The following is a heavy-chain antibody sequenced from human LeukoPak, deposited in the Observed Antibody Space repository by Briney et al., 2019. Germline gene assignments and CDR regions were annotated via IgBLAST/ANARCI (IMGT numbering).Heavy chain of an antibody. D-gene: IGHD4-17*01. CDR3: AKGRKRTTVTTFDY. Sequence: GGSLRLSCAASGFTFSSYAMSWARQVPGKGLEWVSAISGSGGSTYYADSVKGRFTISRDNSKNTLYLQMNSLRAEDTAVYYCAKGRKRTTVTTFDYWGQGTLVTVSS. J-gene: IGHJ4*02. CDR2: ISGSGGST. CDR1: GFTFSSYA. V-gene: IGHV3-23*01.